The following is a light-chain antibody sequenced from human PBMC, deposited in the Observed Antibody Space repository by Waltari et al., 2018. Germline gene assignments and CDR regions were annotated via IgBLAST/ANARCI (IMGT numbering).Light chain of an antibody. CDR3: QSYDHTLSASV. CDR2: DTT. J-gene: IGLJ2*01. CDR1: TSNIGARFD. V-gene: IGLV1-40*01. Sequence: SVLTQPPSVSGAPGQRVTISCTGRTSNIGARFDVHWYQQLPGTAPNPLIYDTTNRPSGVPDRFSGSRSGTSASLAISGLQPEDEADYYCQSYDHTLSASVFGGGTKLTVL.